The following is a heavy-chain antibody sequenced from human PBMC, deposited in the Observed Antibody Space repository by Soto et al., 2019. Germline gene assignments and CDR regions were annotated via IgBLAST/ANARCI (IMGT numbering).Heavy chain of an antibody. V-gene: IGHV1-69*01. D-gene: IGHD1-26*01. CDR3: ARDGGRHAGWIDY. CDR1: GGTFSSYS. CDR2: IIPIFGTA. J-gene: IGHJ4*02. Sequence: QVQLVQSGAEVKKPGSSVKVSCKASGGTFSSYSINWVRQSPGQGLEWMGEIIPIFGTANYAQKFQGRVTITADESTSTAYMELSSLRSEDTAVYDCARDGGRHAGWIDYWGQGTLVSVSS.